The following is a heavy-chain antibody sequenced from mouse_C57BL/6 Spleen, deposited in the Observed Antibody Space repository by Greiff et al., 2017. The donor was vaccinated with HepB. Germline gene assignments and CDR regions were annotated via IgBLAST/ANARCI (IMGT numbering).Heavy chain of an antibody. Sequence: VQLQQSGAELMKPGASVKLSCKATCYTFTGYWIVWVKQRPGHGLEGIGEILPGSGSTNYNEKFQGKAKFTVDTTSNTAYMQLSSLTTEESAIWYCAGGSTLREGEYWGQGTTLTVSS. CDR1: CYTFTGYW. V-gene: IGHV1-9*01. CDR2: ILPGSGST. D-gene: IGHD1-1*01. CDR3: AGGSTLREGEY. J-gene: IGHJ2*01.